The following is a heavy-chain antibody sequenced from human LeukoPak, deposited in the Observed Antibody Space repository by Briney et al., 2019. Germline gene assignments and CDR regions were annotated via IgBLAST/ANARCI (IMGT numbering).Heavy chain of an antibody. CDR2: IYSGGST. V-gene: IGHV3-53*01. CDR3: ARDFRDGYNSGSLGY. CDR1: GFTVSSNY. J-gene: IGHJ4*02. Sequence: GGSLRLSCAACGFTVSSNYMSWDRQAPGKGLEWVSVIYSGGSTYYADSVKGRFTISRDNSKNTLYLQMNSLRAEDAAVYYCARDFRDGYNSGSLGYWGQGPLVTVSS. D-gene: IGHD5-24*01.